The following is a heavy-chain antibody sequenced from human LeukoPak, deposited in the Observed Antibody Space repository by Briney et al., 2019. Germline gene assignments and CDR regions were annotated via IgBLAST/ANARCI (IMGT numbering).Heavy chain of an antibody. CDR1: GLPIADFA. CDR3: AKESGKFDY. J-gene: IGHJ4*02. CDR2: ISGDGVST. Sequence: GGSLRLSCVASGLPIADFAMHWVRQAPGKGLEWVFLISGDGVSTFYADSVKGRFSISRDNSKNSLYLEMTSPRTEDAAMYYCAKESGKFDYWGQGTLVAVSS. V-gene: IGHV3-43*02.